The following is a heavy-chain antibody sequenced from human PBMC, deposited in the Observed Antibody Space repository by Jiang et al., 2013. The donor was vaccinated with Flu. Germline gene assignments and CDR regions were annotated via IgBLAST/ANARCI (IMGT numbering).Heavy chain of an antibody. Sequence: GAEVKKPGASVKVSCKASGYTFTGYYMHWMRQAPGQGLEWMGRINPNSGGTNYAQKFQGRVTMTRDTSISTAYMELSRLRSDDTAVYYCARGSSSSFLGMDVWGQGTTVTASS. J-gene: IGHJ6*02. D-gene: IGHD6-6*01. V-gene: IGHV1-2*06. CDR2: INPNSGGT. CDR3: ARGSSSSFLGMDV. CDR1: GYTFTGYY.